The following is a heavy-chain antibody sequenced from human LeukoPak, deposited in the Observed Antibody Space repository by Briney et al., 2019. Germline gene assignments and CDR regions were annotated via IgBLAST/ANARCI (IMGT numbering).Heavy chain of an antibody. Sequence: GGSLRLTCAASGFAFSSYAMSWVRQAPGKGLEWVSAISGSGGSTYYADSVKGRFTISRDNSKNTLYLQMNSLRAEDTAVYYCARGYNYGYWIDYWGQGTLVTVSS. CDR3: ARGYNYGYWIDY. V-gene: IGHV3-23*01. D-gene: IGHD5-18*01. CDR2: ISGSGGST. CDR1: GFAFSSYA. J-gene: IGHJ4*02.